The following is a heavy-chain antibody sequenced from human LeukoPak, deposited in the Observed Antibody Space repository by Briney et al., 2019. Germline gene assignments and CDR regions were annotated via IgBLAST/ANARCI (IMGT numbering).Heavy chain of an antibody. CDR2: ISGSGGDT. V-gene: IGHV3-23*01. Sequence: GGSLRLSCAASGFTFSNAWMTWARQAPGKGPEWVSAISGSGGDTYYADSVKGRFTIYRDNSKNTLYLQMNGLRAEDTAVYYCAKDLGGEGGSGFPGYWGQGTLVTVSS. CDR3: AKDLGGEGGSGFPGY. D-gene: IGHD3-10*01. J-gene: IGHJ4*02. CDR1: GFTFSNAW.